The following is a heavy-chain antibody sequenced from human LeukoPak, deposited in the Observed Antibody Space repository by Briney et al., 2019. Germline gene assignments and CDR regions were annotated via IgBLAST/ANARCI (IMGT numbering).Heavy chain of an antibody. J-gene: IGHJ6*04. D-gene: IGHD3-10*01. CDR2: IIPIFGTA. CDR1: GGTFSSYA. V-gene: IGHV1-69*13. CDR3: ASYGSGSYRDYYYYGMDV. Sequence: ASVKVSCKASGGTFSSYAISWVRQAPGQGLEWMGGIIPIFGTANHAQKFQGRVTITADESTSTAYMELSSLRSEDTAVYYCASYGSGSYRDYYYYGMDVWGKGTTVTVSS.